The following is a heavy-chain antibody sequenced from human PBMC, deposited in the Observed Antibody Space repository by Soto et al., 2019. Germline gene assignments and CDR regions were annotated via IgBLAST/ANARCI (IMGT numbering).Heavy chain of an antibody. CDR2: IIPILGIA. CDR1: GGTFSSYT. CDR3: ARDVGYCTNGVCSNDAFEI. V-gene: IGHV1-69*08. D-gene: IGHD2-8*01. Sequence: QVQLVQSGAEVKKPGSSVKVSCKASGGTFSSYTISWVRQAPGQGLEWMGRIIPILGIANYAQKFQGRVTIPADKSTSTDYMELSSLRSDDTAVYYCARDVGYCTNGVCSNDAFEIWGQGTMVTVSS. J-gene: IGHJ3*02.